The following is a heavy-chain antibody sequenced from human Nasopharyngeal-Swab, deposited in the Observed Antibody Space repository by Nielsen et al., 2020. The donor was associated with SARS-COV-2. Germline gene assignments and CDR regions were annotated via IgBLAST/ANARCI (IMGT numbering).Heavy chain of an antibody. D-gene: IGHD5-24*01. V-gene: IGHV3-11*06. CDR2: ISSSSSYT. J-gene: IGHJ5*02. CDR1: GFTFSDYY. Sequence: GESLKISCAASGFTFSDYYMSWIRQAPGKGLEWVSYISSSSSYTNYADSVKGRFTISRDNAKNSLYLQMNSLRAEDTAVYYCARSRDGYNYWWFDPWGQGTLVTVSS. CDR3: ARSRDGYNYWWFDP.